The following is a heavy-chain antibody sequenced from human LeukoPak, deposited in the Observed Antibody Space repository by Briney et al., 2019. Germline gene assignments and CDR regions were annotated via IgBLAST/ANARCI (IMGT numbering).Heavy chain of an antibody. CDR2: ISPGGGTT. CDR1: GFAFGSEA. V-gene: IGHV3-23*01. CDR3: AGGFIVYSGMDV. J-gene: IGHJ6*02. D-gene: IGHD3-10*01. Sequence: PGGSLRLSCAVSGFAFGSEAMSWVRQSPARGLEWVASISPGGGTTYYADYVKGRFTISRDNAKSSLYLQMHSLRAEDTAVYFCAGGFIVYSGMDVWGQGTTVTVSS.